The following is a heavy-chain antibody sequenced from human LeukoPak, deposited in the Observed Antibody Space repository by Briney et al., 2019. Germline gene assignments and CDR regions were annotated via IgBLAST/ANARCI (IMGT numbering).Heavy chain of an antibody. CDR1: GGSISSGSYY. CDR2: IYYSGST. J-gene: IGHJ4*02. CDR3: ARRLIAARGTLDY. Sequence: SETLSLTCTVSGGSISSGSYYWGWIRQPPGKGLEWIGSIYYSGSTYYNPSLKSRVTISVDTSKNQFSLKLSSVTAADTAVYYCARRLIAARGTLDYWGQGTLVTVSS. V-gene: IGHV4-39*07. D-gene: IGHD6-6*01.